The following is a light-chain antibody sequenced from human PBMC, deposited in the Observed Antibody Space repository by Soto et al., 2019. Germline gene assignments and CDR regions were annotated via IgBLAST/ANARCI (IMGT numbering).Light chain of an antibody. J-gene: IGLJ1*01. V-gene: IGLV2-14*03. CDR2: DVS. Sequence: QSALTQPASVSGSPGQSITISCTGTNSDVGGYNYVSWYQHHPGRAPKLMIYDVSNRPSGVSNRFSGSKSGNTASLTISGLQAEDEADYYCSSYSSSSTLYVFGTGTKVTVL. CDR1: NSDVGGYNY. CDR3: SSYSSSSTLYV.